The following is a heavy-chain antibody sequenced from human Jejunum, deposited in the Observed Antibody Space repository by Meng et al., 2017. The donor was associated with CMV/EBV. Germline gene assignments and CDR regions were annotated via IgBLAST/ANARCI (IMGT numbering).Heavy chain of an antibody. Sequence: QVQLGEFGGGVVQPGRSLRLSCAASGFTITAYPMHWVRQVPGKGLEWVTVDGNNKYYADSVKGRFTISRDNSRNTLDLQMDSLRTEDTAIYYCARENLELQGTVDYWGQGTLVTVSS. V-gene: IGHV3-30*03. D-gene: IGHD1-7*01. CDR2: DGNNK. CDR1: GFTITAYP. CDR3: ARENLELQGTVDY. J-gene: IGHJ4*02.